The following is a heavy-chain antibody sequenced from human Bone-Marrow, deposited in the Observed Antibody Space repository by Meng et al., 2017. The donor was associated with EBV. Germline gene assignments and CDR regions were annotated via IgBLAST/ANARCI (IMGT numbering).Heavy chain of an antibody. CDR2: LIPKSDAA. CDR1: GGAFSGDA. Sequence: VGCVSSVPGVKRGGAAGKFSRNTAGGAFSGDATSWVRHAPVQGLGWMGVLIPKSDAAHYAQKFPGRVTITADKSTSTAYMELSSLRYEDTAVYYCARDCSWSSNNWFDPWGQGTLVTVSS. V-gene: IGHV1-69*06. J-gene: IGHJ5*02. CDR3: ARDCSWSSNNWFDP. D-gene: IGHD1-26*01.